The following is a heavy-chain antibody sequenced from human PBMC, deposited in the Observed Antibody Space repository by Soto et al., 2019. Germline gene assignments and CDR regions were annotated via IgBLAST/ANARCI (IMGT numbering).Heavy chain of an antibody. J-gene: IGHJ4*02. CDR3: ARGRDGYNLYYFDY. CDR2: IYHSGST. V-gene: IGHV4-30-2*01. D-gene: IGHD5-12*01. CDR1: GGSISSGGYS. Sequence: LSLTCAVSGGSISSGGYSWSWIRQPPGKGLEWIGYIYHSGSTYYNPSLKSRVTISVDRSKNQFSLKLSSVTAADTAVYYCARGRDGYNLYYFDYWGQGTLVTVSS.